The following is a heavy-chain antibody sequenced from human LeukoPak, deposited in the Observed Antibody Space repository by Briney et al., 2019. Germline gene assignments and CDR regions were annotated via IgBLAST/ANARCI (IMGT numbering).Heavy chain of an antibody. V-gene: IGHV4-4*02. CDR2: IYHSGNT. CDR3: ARRYSYGFGPFDY. J-gene: IGHJ4*02. CDR1: GGSIGSTNW. Sequence: SETLSLTCAVSGGSIGSTNWWSWVRQLPGKGLEWIGEIYHSGNTNYNPSLKSRVTISVDKSKNQFSLKLSSVTAADTAVYYCARRYSYGFGPFDYWGQGTLVTVSS. D-gene: IGHD5-18*01.